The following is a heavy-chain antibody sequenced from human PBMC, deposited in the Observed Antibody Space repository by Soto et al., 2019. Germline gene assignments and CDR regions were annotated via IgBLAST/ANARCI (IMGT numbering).Heavy chain of an antibody. D-gene: IGHD1-7*01. CDR2: INPSGGST. V-gene: IGHV1-46*02. J-gene: IGHJ4*02. CDR1: GYTFNSYY. Sequence: QVQLVQSGAEVKKPGASVKVSCKASGYTFNSYYMHWVRQAPGQGLEWMGIINPSGGSTSYAQKFQGRVTMTRDTSTSTVYMELSSLRSEDTAVYYCARDPGRYGITGTTGDYWGQGTLVTVSS. CDR3: ARDPGRYGITGTTGDY.